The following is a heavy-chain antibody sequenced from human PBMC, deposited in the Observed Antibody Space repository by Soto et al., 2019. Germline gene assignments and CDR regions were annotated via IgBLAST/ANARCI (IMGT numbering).Heavy chain of an antibody. CDR1: GYTFTDYY. CDR2: INPNTGAT. V-gene: IGHV1-2*02. D-gene: IGHD2-2*01. Sequence: DSVKVSCKASGYTFTDYYMHWVRQAPGQGLEWMVWINPNTGATNYAQNFQGRVTMTRVTSIITAYMELSSLISDDTALXYCEKDPNFVGVRAAPGGMDVRSQGTTVPVSS. J-gene: IGHJ6*02. CDR3: EKDPNFVGVRAAPGGMDV.